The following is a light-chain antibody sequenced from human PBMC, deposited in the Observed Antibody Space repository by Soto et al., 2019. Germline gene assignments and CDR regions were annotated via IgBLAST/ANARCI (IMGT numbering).Light chain of an antibody. CDR1: QSVNTY. CDR2: GAS. Sequence: EIVLTQSPATLSVSPGERATLSCRASQSVNTYFAWYQQKPGQAPRLLIYGASTRATGIPARFSGSGSGTEFTLTIIGLQSEDFAIYYCQQYNNYPPITFGQGTRLEIK. CDR3: QQYNNYPPIT. V-gene: IGKV3D-15*01. J-gene: IGKJ5*01.